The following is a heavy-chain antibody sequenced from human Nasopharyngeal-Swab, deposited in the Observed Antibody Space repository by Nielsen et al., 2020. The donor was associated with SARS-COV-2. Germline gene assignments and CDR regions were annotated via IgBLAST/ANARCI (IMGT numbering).Heavy chain of an antibody. Sequence: GGSLRLSCAASGFTFDEYGMSWVRQAPGKGLEWVSAITWNSGRIGYADSVKGRFTISRDNANNSLYLQMNSLRADDTAVYYCVRDGALIQLWLLPHALDIWGQGTLVTVSS. CDR1: GFTFDEYG. V-gene: IGHV3-20*04. J-gene: IGHJ3*02. CDR3: VRDGALIQLWLLPHALDI. CDR2: ITWNSGRI. D-gene: IGHD5-18*01.